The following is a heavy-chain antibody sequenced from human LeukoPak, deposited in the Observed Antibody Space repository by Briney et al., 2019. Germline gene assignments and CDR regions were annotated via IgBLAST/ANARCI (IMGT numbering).Heavy chain of an antibody. V-gene: IGHV3-48*01. CDR2: ISSSSSTI. J-gene: IGHJ6*03. CDR3: ARDSSSSEVLVWGSYYYYMDV. CDR1: GFTFSSYS. D-gene: IGHD6-6*01. Sequence: PGGSLRLSCAAAGFTFSSYSMNWVRQAPGKGLEWVSYISSSSSTIYYADSVKGRFTISRDNAKNSLYLQKNSLRAEDTAVYYCARDSSSSEVLVWGSYYYYMDVWGKGTTVTVSS.